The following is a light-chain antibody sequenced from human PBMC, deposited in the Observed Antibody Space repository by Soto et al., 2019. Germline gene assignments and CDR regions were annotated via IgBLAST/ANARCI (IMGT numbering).Light chain of an antibody. CDR1: SSDVGRYKL. J-gene: IGLJ2*01. CDR2: DVT. Sequence: QSALTQPASVSGSAGRSITISCTGASSDVGRYKLVSWYQQHPGKAPKLMIYDVTNRPSGVSNRFSGSKSGNTASLTISGLQAEDEPDYYCTSYTTSSTLIFGGGTKLTVL. V-gene: IGLV2-14*03. CDR3: TSYTTSSTLI.